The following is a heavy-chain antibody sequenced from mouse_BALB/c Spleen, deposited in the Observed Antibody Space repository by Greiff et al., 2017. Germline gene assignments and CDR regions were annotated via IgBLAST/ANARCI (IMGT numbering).Heavy chain of an antibody. CDR2: IRLKSNNYAT. CDR1: GFTFSNYW. D-gene: IGHD4-1*01. Sequence: EVKVEESGGGLVQPGGSMKLSCVASGFTFSNYWMNWVRQSPEKGLEWVAEIRLKSNNYATHYAESVKGRFTISRDDSKSSVYLQMNNLRAEDTGIYYCALLTGTTLDYWGQGTTLTVSS. CDR3: ALLTGTTLDY. V-gene: IGHV6-6*02. J-gene: IGHJ2*01.